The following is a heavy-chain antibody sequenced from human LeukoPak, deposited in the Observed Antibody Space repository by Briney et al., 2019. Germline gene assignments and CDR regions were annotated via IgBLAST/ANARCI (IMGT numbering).Heavy chain of an antibody. D-gene: IGHD4-17*01. CDR3: ARTDYGDYAINWFDP. CDR1: GYTFTSYG. Sequence: GASVKVSRKASGYTFTSYGISWVRQAPGQGLEWMGWISAYNGNTNYAQKLQGRVTMTTDTSTSTAYMELRSLRSDDTAVYYCARTDYGDYAINWFDPWGQGTLVTVSS. CDR2: ISAYNGNT. V-gene: IGHV1-18*01. J-gene: IGHJ5*02.